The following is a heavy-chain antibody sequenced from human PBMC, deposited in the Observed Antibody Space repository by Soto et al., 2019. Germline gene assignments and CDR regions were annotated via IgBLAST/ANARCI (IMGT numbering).Heavy chain of an antibody. CDR3: ARGPYSNYDY. D-gene: IGHD4-4*01. CDR2: VSFTGTT. V-gene: IGHV4-39*07. Sequence: SETLSLTCSVSGGSINNNYYYWGWVRQPPGKGLEWIGCVSFTGTTYYNPSLKSRVTTSVDTSKNQFSLKLSSVTAADTAVYYCARGPYSNYDYWGQGTLVTVS. CDR1: GGSINNNYYY. J-gene: IGHJ4*02.